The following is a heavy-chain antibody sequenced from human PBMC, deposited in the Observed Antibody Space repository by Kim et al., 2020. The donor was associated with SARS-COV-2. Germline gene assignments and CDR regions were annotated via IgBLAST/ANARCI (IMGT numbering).Heavy chain of an antibody. CDR3: ARGLSGYSYGAITPTFDF. V-gene: IGHV3-11*01. D-gene: IGHD5-18*01. J-gene: IGHJ4*02. CDR2: ISSSGSTI. CDR1: GFTFSDYY. Sequence: GGSLRLSCAASGFTFSDYYMSWIRQAPGKGLEWVSYISSSGSTIYYADSVKGRFTISRDNAKNTLYLQMNSLRAEDTAVYYCARGLSGYSYGAITPTFDFWGQGTLVTVSS.